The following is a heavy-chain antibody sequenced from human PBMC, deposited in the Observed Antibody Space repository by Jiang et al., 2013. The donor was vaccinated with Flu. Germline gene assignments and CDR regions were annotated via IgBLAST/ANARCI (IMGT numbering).Heavy chain of an antibody. D-gene: IGHD3-10*01. CDR2: K. Sequence: KRYSPSLKSRLTITKDTSKNQVVLTMTNMDPVDTATYYCAHGQSLWFGELPFDYWGQGTLVTVSS. J-gene: IGHJ4*02. V-gene: IGHV2-5*01. CDR3: AHGQSLWFGELPFDY.